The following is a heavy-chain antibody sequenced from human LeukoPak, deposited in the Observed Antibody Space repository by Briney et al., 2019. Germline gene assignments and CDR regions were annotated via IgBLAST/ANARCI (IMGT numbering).Heavy chain of an antibody. J-gene: IGHJ3*02. CDR3: AKDARRGDRYCSSTSCYTYAFDI. D-gene: IGHD2-2*02. CDR1: GFTFSSYG. Sequence: PGRSLRLSCAASGFTFSSYGMHWVRQAPGKGLEWVAVISYDGSNKYYADSVKGRFTISRDNSKNTLYLQMNSLRAEDTAVYYCAKDARRGDRYCSSTSCYTYAFDIWGQGTMVTVSS. V-gene: IGHV3-30*18. CDR2: ISYDGSNK.